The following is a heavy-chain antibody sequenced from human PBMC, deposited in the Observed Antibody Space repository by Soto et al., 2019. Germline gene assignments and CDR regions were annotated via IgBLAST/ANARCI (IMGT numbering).Heavy chain of an antibody. CDR3: ARTQVGATPFDY. Sequence: GGSLRLSCAASGFTFSSYAMSWVRQAPGKGLEWVSAISGSGGSTYYADSVKGRFTISRDNSKNTLYLQMNSLRSEDTAVYYCARTQVGATPFDYWGQGTLVTVSS. V-gene: IGHV3-23*01. D-gene: IGHD1-26*01. J-gene: IGHJ4*02. CDR1: GFTFSSYA. CDR2: ISGSGGST.